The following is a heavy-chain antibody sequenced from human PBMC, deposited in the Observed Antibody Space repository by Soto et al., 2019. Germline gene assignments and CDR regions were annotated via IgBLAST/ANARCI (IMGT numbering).Heavy chain of an antibody. J-gene: IGHJ3*02. D-gene: IGHD2-2*01. CDR1: GGSISSGDYY. CDR2: IYYSGST. Sequence: QVQLQESGPGLVKPSQTLSLTCTVSGGSISSGDYYWSWIRQPPGKGLEWIGYIYYSGSTYYNPSLKSRATISVDTSKNQFSLKLSSVTAADTAVYYCARGRYCISTSCYADAFDIWGQGTMVTVSS. V-gene: IGHV4-30-4*01. CDR3: ARGRYCISTSCYADAFDI.